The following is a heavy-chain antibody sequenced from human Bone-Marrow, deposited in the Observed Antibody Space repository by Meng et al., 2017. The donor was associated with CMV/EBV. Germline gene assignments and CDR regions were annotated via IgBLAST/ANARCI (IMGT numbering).Heavy chain of an antibody. CDR3: ARSGKGVPAAIPWFDP. CDR1: GFTVSSNY. Sequence: GESLKISCAASGFTVSSNYMSWVRQAPGKGLEWVSVIYSGGSTYYADSVKGRSTISRDNSKNTLYLQMNSLRAEDTAVYYCARSGKGVPAAIPWFDPWAQGTLVTVSS. V-gene: IGHV3-53*01. J-gene: IGHJ5*02. CDR2: IYSGGST. D-gene: IGHD2-2*02.